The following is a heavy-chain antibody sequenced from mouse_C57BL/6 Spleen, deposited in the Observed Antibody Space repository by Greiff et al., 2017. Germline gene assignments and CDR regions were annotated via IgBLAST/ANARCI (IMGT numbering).Heavy chain of an antibody. D-gene: IGHD1-1*01. J-gene: IGHJ3*01. CDR2: IDPENGDT. CDR1: GFNIKDDY. CDR3: TQYGSSPAVAY. Sequence: VQLKQSGAELVRPGASVKLSCTASGFNIKDDYMHWVKQRPEQGLEWIGWIDPENGDTEYASKFQGKATITADTSSNTAYLQLSSLTSEDTAVYYCTQYGSSPAVAYWGQGTLVTVSA. V-gene: IGHV14-4*01.